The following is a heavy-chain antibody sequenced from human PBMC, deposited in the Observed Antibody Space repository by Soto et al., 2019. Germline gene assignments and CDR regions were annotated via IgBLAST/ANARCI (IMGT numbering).Heavy chain of an antibody. CDR2: INGRSNYK. V-gene: IGHV3-21*01. D-gene: IGHD1-26*01. CDR3: VREDGFVGSNSAFDY. CDR1: GFSFSTYN. J-gene: IGHJ4*02. Sequence: GSLRLSCATSGFSFSTYNMNWVRQAPGKGLERVSSINGRSNYKYYTDSVKGRFAISRDNPKNSLYLQMDSLRVEDTAVYYCVREDGFVGSNSAFDYWGKGTLVTVSS.